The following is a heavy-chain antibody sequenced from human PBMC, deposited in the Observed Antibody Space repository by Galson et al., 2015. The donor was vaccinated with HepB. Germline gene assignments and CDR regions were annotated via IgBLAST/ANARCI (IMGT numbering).Heavy chain of an antibody. J-gene: IGHJ5*02. CDR1: GFTFSDYS. Sequence: SLRLSCAASGFTFSDYSMTWIRQAPGRGLEWVSYISDSSTTKYYADSVRGRFTVSRDNAKNLLYLQMNSLRPEDTAVYYCARAARWLDPWGQGTLVIVSS. CDR3: ARAARWLDP. CDR2: ISDSSTTK. V-gene: IGHV3-11*01.